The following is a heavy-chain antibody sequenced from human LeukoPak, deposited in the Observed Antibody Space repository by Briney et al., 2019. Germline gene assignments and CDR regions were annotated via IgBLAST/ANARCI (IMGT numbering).Heavy chain of an antibody. D-gene: IGHD3-22*01. CDR2: MYYSGSI. V-gene: IGHV4-59*01. CDR1: GGSISSYY. Sequence: KPSETLSLTCTVSGGSISSYYWSWIRQPPGKGLEWIGYMYYSGSINYNPSLKSRVTISVDTSKNQFSLKLNSVTAADTAVYYCARPTNYYDSSGYLNGAFDIWGQGTMVTVSS. J-gene: IGHJ3*02. CDR3: ARPTNYYDSSGYLNGAFDI.